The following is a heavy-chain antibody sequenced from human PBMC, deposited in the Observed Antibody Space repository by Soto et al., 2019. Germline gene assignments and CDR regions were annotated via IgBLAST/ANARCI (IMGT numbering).Heavy chain of an antibody. CDR3: AKDKARISIFGVPQDTWYFDL. CDR1: GFIIDDYT. D-gene: IGHD3-3*01. Sequence: EVQLVESGGVVVQPGGSLRLSCAASGFIIDDYTMHWVRQAPGKGLEWVSLISWDGGSTYYADSVKGRFTISRDNSKNSLYLQMNTLRTEDTALYYCAKDKARISIFGVPQDTWYFDLWGRGTLVSVSS. CDR2: ISWDGGST. V-gene: IGHV3-43*01. J-gene: IGHJ2*01.